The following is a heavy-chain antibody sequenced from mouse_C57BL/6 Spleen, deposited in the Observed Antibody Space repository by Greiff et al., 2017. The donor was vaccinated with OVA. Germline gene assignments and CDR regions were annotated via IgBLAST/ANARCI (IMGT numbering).Heavy chain of an antibody. CDR1: GYSFTDYN. CDR3: ARKFITTVVADAMDY. Sequence: VQLQQSGPELVKPGASVKISCKASGYSFTDYNMNWVKQSNGKSLEWIGVINPNYGTTSYNQKFKGKATLTVDQSSSTAYMQLNSLTSEDSAVSYCARKFITTVVADAMDYWGQGTSVTVSS. CDR2: INPNYGTT. V-gene: IGHV1-39*01. J-gene: IGHJ4*01. D-gene: IGHD1-1*01.